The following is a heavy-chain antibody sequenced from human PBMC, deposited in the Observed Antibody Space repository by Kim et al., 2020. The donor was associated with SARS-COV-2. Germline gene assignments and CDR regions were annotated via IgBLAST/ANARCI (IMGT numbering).Heavy chain of an antibody. CDR2: IYTSGST. J-gene: IGHJ1*01. Sequence: SETLSLTCTVSGGSISSGSYYWSWIRQPAGKGLEWIGRIYTSGSTNYNPSLKSRVTISVDTSKNQFSLKLSSVTAADTAVYYCASTEVVLTVTPRGYFQHWGQGTLVTVSS. V-gene: IGHV4-61*02. CDR1: GGSISSGSYY. CDR3: ASTEVVLTVTPRGYFQH. D-gene: IGHD4-17*01.